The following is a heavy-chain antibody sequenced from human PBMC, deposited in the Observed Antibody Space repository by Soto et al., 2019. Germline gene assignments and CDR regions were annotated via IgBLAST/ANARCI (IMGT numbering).Heavy chain of an antibody. D-gene: IGHD5-12*01. V-gene: IGHV1-8*01. Sequence: ASVKVSCKASGYTFTSYDINWVRQATGQGLEWMGWMNPNSGNTGYAQKFQGRVTMTRNTSISTAYMELSSLGSEDTAVYYCARGRSGYDYNYYYYYYMDVWGKGTTVTVSS. CDR3: ARGRSGYDYNYYYYYYMDV. CDR1: GYTFTSYD. CDR2: MNPNSGNT. J-gene: IGHJ6*03.